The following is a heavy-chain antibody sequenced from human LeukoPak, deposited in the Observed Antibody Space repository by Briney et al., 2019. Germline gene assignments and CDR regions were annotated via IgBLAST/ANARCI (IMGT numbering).Heavy chain of an antibody. Sequence: GGSLRLSCVASGFIFSSYGMHWVRQAPGKGLDWVAFIRYDGSNKYYADSVKGRFTISRDNSKNTLYLQMNSLRAEDTAVYYCAKRGEGVSNRWYMNNWFDPWGQGTRVTVSS. CDR1: GFIFSSYG. CDR2: IRYDGSNK. CDR3: AKRGEGVSNRWYMNNWFDP. V-gene: IGHV3-30*02. J-gene: IGHJ5*02. D-gene: IGHD6-13*01.